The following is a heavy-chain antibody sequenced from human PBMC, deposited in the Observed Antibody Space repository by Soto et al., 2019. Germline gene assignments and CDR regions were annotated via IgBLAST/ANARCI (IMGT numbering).Heavy chain of an antibody. CDR2: ISAYNGNT. D-gene: IGHD6-6*01. Sequence: ASVKVSCKASGYTFTSYGISWVRQAPGQGLEWMGWISAYNGNTNYAQKLQGRVTMTTDTSTSTAYMELRSLRSDDTAVYYCARDRFEYSSSFYYFDYWGQGTLVTVSS. J-gene: IGHJ4*02. CDR1: GYTFTSYG. CDR3: ARDRFEYSSSFYYFDY. V-gene: IGHV1-18*01.